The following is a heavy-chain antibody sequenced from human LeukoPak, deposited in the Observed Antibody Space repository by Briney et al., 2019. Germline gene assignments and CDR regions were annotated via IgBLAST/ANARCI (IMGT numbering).Heavy chain of an antibody. V-gene: IGHV3-7*01. D-gene: IGHD3-22*01. Sequence: GGSLRLSCAVSGFTFTNYWMAWVRQAPGKGLEWVANIKKDGSQINYVDSVKGRFTISRDNAKNSLYLQMNSLRAEDTAVYYCARDSGYYFLNYFDYWGQGTLVTVSS. CDR1: GFTFTNYW. CDR2: IKKDGSQI. CDR3: ARDSGYYFLNYFDY. J-gene: IGHJ4*02.